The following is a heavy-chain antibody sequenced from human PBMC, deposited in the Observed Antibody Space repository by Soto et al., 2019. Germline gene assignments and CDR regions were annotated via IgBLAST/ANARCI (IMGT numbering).Heavy chain of an antibody. J-gene: IGHJ6*02. V-gene: IGHV1-18*01. Sequence: ASVKVSCKASGYTFTSYGISWVRQAPGQGLEWMGWISAYNGNTNYAQKLQGRVTMTTDTSASTAYMELRSLRSDDTAVYYCARDLELDYYGSGSYLFDYYYYGMDVWGQGTTVTVSS. CDR1: GYTFTSYG. D-gene: IGHD3-10*01. CDR3: ARDLELDYYGSGSYLFDYYYYGMDV. CDR2: ISAYNGNT.